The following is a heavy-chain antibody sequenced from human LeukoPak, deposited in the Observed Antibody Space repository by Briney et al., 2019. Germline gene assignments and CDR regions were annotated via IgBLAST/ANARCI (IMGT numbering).Heavy chain of an antibody. V-gene: IGHV4-61*02. CDR2: IYTSGST. CDR1: GGSISSGSYY. J-gene: IGHJ4*02. D-gene: IGHD5-24*01. CDR3: ASRGH. Sequence: PSETLSLTCTVSGGSISSGSYYWRWIRQPAGKGLEWIGRIYTSGSTNYNPSLKSRVTISADTSKNQFSLKLSSVTAADTAVYYCASRGHWGQGTLVTVSS.